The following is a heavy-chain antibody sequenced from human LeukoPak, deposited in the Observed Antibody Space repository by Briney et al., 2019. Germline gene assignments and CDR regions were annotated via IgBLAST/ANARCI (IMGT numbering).Heavy chain of an antibody. CDR3: ARDLYDSSGYYYNDY. V-gene: IGHV4-4*07. CDR2: IYTSGST. J-gene: IGHJ4*02. CDR1: GGSISSYY. D-gene: IGHD3-22*01. Sequence: SETLSLTCTVSGGSISSYYWSWIRQPAGKGLEWIGRIYTSGSTNYNPSLKSRVTMSVDTSKNQFSLKLSSVTAADTAVYYCARDLYDSSGYYYNDYWGQGTLVTVSS.